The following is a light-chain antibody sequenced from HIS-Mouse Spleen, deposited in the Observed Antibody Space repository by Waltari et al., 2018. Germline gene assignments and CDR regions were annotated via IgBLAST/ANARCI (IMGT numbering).Light chain of an antibody. CDR2: EGS. CDR3: CSYAGSSTNWV. J-gene: IGLJ3*02. Sequence: QPALTQPASVSGSPGQSITISCTGTSSDGGGYNLVSWYQQHPGKAPKLMIYEGSKRPSGVSNRFSGSKSGNTASLTISGLQAEDEADYYCCSYAGSSTNWVFGGGTKLTVL. V-gene: IGLV2-23*01. CDR1: SSDGGGYNL.